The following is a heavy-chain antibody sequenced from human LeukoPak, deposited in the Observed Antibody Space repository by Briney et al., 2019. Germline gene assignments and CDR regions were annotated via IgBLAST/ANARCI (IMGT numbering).Heavy chain of an antibody. D-gene: IGHD4-11*01. V-gene: IGHV4-59*01. CDR2: ISYSGTI. Sequence: PSETLSLTCSVSGSPFSSYYWNWVRQPPGKGLEWIGYISYSGTIDYNPSLKSRVTISLDTSKNQFSLNLTSVTAADTAVYYCARVKTTLRYFDYWGQGSLVTVSS. CDR1: GSPFSSYY. J-gene: IGHJ4*02. CDR3: ARVKTTLRYFDY.